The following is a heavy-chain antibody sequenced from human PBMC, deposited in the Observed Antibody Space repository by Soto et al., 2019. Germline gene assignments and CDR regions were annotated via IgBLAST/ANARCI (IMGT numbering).Heavy chain of an antibody. CDR3: ARGKYMFRAHDY. J-gene: IGHJ4*02. CDR2: IYYSGSN. V-gene: IGHV4-30-4*01. D-gene: IGHD3-10*01. Sequence: QVQLQESGPGLVKPSQTLSLTCTVSGGSISSGDYYWRWIRQPPGKGLEWIGSIYYSGSNYYNPSLKSRVTVSVDTSKNQFSLKLSSVTAADTAVYDCARGKYMFRAHDYSGQGTLVTVSS. CDR1: GGSISSGDYY.